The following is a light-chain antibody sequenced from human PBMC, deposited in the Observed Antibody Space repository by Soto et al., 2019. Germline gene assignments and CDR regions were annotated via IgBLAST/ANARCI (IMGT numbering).Light chain of an antibody. V-gene: IGKV1-5*03. J-gene: IGKJ1*01. CDR3: QQYNSYSRT. CDR1: QSISSW. CDR2: KAS. Sequence: DIPMTQSPSTLSASVGDRVTITCRASQSISSWLAWYQQKPGKAPKLLIYKASSLESEVPSRFSGSGSGTEFTLTISSLQPDDFATYYCQQYNSYSRTFGQGTKVEIK.